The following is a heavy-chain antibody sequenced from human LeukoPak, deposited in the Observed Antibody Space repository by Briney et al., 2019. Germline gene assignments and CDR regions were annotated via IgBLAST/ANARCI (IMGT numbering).Heavy chain of an antibody. V-gene: IGHV4-59*08. Sequence: SETLSLTCTVSGGSISSYYWSWIRQPPGKGLEWIGYIYYSGSTNYNPSLKSRVTISVDTSKNQFSLKLSSVTAADTAVYYCARTGVVPAASIDYWGQGTLVTVSS. J-gene: IGHJ4*02. CDR3: ARTGVVPAASIDY. D-gene: IGHD2-2*01. CDR1: GGSISSYY. CDR2: IYYSGST.